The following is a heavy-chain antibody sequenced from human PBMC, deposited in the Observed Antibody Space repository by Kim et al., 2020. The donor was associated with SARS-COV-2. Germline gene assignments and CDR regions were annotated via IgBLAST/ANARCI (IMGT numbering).Heavy chain of an antibody. J-gene: IGHJ4*02. CDR1: GFSFSSHA. Sequence: GGSLRLSCAASGFSFSSHAMNWVRQAPGKGLEWLSTVGETGGHTYYTDSGRGRFIISRDNSQNTLYLHMNNLTAEDTAVYYGARRIRGWGHFHQWGQGTLVTVSS. CDR3: ARRIRGWGHFHQ. V-gene: IGHV3-23*01. CDR2: VGETGGHT. D-gene: IGHD6-19*01.